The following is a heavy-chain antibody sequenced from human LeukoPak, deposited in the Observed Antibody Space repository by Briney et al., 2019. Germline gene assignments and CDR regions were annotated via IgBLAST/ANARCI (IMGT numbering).Heavy chain of an antibody. J-gene: IGHJ3*02. CDR2: ISAYNGNT. Sequence: GASVKVSCKASGYTFTSYGISWVRQAPGQGLEWMGWISAYNGNTNYAQKLQGRVTMTTDTSTSTAYMELRSLRSDDTAVYYCASTPSGLSGDAFDIWGQGTMVTVSS. V-gene: IGHV1-18*01. CDR1: GYTFTSYG. CDR3: ASTPSGLSGDAFDI. D-gene: IGHD1-20*01.